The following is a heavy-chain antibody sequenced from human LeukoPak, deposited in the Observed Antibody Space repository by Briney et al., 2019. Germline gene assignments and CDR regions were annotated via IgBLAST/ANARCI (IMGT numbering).Heavy chain of an antibody. CDR3: AAEGVVVTAIGAFDI. V-gene: IGHV1-2*02. CDR2: INPNSGGT. J-gene: IGHJ3*02. D-gene: IGHD2-21*02. CDR1: GYTFSDYY. Sequence: ASVTVSCKASGYTFSDYYIHWVRQAPGQGLEWMGWINPNSGGTNYAQKFQGRVTMTRDTSISTAYMELSRLRSDDTAVYYCAAEGVVVTAIGAFDIWGQGTMVTVSS.